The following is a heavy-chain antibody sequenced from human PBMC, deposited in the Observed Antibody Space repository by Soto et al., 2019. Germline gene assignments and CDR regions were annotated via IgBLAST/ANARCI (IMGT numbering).Heavy chain of an antibody. CDR2: ISGSGATT. V-gene: IGHV3-23*01. J-gene: IGHJ4*02. CDR1: GFTFSTYA. Sequence: EVQLLESGGGLVQPGGSLRLSCAASGFTFSTYAMSWVRQAPGKGLEWVSGISGSGATTYYADSVKGRFTISRDNSKNTLYLQMNSLRAEDTALYYCAKVRKVEVVAGIDYWGQGTLVTVSS. CDR3: AKVRKVEVVAGIDY. D-gene: IGHD6-19*01.